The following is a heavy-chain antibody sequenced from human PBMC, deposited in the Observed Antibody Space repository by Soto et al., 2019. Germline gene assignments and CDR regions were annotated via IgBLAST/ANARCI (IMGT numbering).Heavy chain of an antibody. D-gene: IGHD3-22*01. CDR3: AGSGYYHNSGMDV. Sequence: PSETLSLTCTVSGGSISSYYWSWIRQPPGKGLEWIGYIYYSGSTNYNPSLKSRVTISVDRSKNQFSLKLSSVTAADTAVYYGAGSGYYHNSGMDVWGQGTTVTISS. CDR1: GGSISSYY. CDR2: IYYSGST. J-gene: IGHJ6*02. V-gene: IGHV4-59*12.